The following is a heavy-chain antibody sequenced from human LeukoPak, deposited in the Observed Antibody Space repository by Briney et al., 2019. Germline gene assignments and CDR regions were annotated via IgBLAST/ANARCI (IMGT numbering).Heavy chain of an antibody. J-gene: IGHJ3*02. D-gene: IGHD3-9*01. CDR3: ARGSYYDILTGYLTNDAFDI. V-gene: IGHV4-39*07. CDR1: GGSISSSSYY. Sequence: SETLSLTCTVPGGSISSSSYYWGWIGQPPGKGLEWIGSIYYSGSTYYNPSLKRRVSISVDTSKNQFSLKLSSVTATDTAVYYCARGSYYDILTGYLTNDAFDIWGQGTMVTVSS. CDR2: IYYSGST.